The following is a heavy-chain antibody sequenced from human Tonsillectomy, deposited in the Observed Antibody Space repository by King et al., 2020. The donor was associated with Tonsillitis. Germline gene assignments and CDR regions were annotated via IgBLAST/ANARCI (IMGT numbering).Heavy chain of an antibody. CDR2: ISRRGSTI. V-gene: IGHV3-11*01. CDR1: GFTFSDYY. J-gene: IGHJ2*01. Sequence: VQLVESGGGLVKPGGSLRLSCAASGFTFSDYYIRWVRPAPGKGMGWVSYISRRGSTIYHAVFVKGRFTISRDNAKNSLYLQKNRLRAEDTAVYYCARPRITIFGVVNWYFDLWGRGTLVTVSS. D-gene: IGHD3-3*01. CDR3: ARPRITIFGVVNWYFDL.